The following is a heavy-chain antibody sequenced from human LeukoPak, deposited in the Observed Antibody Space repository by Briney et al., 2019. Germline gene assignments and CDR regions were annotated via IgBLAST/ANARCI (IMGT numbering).Heavy chain of an antibody. CDR2: IYYSGST. D-gene: IGHD3-22*01. V-gene: IGHV4-59*01. CDR1: GGSISSYY. Sequence: NPSETLSLTCTVSGGSISSYYWSWIRQPPGKGLEWIGYIYYSGSTNYNPSLKSRVTISVDTSKNRFSLKLSSVTAADTAVYYCARGADSSGYTFDYWGQGTLVTVSS. J-gene: IGHJ4*02. CDR3: ARGADSSGYTFDY.